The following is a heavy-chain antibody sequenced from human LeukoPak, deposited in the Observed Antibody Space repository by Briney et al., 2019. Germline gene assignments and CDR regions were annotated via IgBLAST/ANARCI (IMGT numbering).Heavy chain of an antibody. V-gene: IGHV4-59*12. J-gene: IGHJ4*02. Sequence: SETLSLTCTVSGGSFNTYYWSWIRQPPGKGLEWLGYIYYSGSTNYNPSLKSRVTISVDTSKNQFSLKLSSVTAADTAVYYCARGGIVGATTYFDYWGQGTLVTVSS. CDR1: GGSFNTYY. CDR3: ARGGIVGATTYFDY. CDR2: IYYSGST. D-gene: IGHD1-26*01.